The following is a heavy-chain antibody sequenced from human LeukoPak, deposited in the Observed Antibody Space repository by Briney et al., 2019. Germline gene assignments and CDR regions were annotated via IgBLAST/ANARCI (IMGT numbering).Heavy chain of an antibody. CDR2: IYYSGST. Sequence: PSETLSLTCTVSGGSISSGDYYWSWIRQPPGKGLEWIGYIYYSGSTYYNPSLKGRVTISVDTSKNQFSLKLSSVTAADTAVYYCAKVGPARVRWFQFDPWGQGTLVTVSS. D-gene: IGHD4-23*01. J-gene: IGHJ5*02. CDR3: AKVGPARVRWFQFDP. V-gene: IGHV4-30-4*01. CDR1: GGSISSGDYY.